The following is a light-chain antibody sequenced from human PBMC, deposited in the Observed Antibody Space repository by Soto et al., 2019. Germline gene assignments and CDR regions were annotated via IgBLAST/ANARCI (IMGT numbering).Light chain of an antibody. J-gene: IGKJ2*01. CDR3: QQYNDWPPYT. V-gene: IGKV3D-15*01. CDR2: DAS. Sequence: EIVMTQSPATLSVSPGERATLSCRASQNVRSNLAWYQQRPGQAPRLLIYDASTRATGIPARFSGSASGTEFTLTISSLQSEDFAVYYCQQYNDWPPYTFGQGTKLEI. CDR1: QNVRSN.